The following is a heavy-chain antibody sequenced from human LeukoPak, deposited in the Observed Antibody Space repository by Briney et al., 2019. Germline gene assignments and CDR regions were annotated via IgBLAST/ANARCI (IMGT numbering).Heavy chain of an antibody. D-gene: IGHD3-22*01. Sequence: SETLSLTCTVSGGSISSYYWSWIRQPAGKGLEWIGRIYISGSTNYNPSLKSRVTMSVDTSKNQFSLKLSSVTAADTAVYYCARALGGGSGYLDWFDPWGQGTLVTVSS. V-gene: IGHV4-4*07. CDR2: IYISGST. CDR3: ARALGGGSGYLDWFDP. J-gene: IGHJ5*02. CDR1: GGSISSYY.